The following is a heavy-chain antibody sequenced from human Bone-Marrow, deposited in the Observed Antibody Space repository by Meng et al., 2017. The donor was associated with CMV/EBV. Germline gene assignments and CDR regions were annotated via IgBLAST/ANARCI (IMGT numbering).Heavy chain of an antibody. D-gene: IGHD4-17*01. CDR2: ITRNSVSI. J-gene: IGHJ6*02. V-gene: IGHV3-9*01. Sequence: SLKIYCAASGFNFEDYTMHWVRQTPGKGLEWVSGITRNSVSIAYADSVKGRFTISRDNAKNSLYLEMNSLRPEDTAFYFCAKDMVLYGDLFSHFYGMDVWGQGTTVTVSS. CDR3: AKDMVLYGDLFSHFYGMDV. CDR1: GFNFEDYT.